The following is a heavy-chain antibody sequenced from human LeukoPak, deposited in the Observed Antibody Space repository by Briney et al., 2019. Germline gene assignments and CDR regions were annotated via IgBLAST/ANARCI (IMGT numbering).Heavy chain of an antibody. CDR1: GYSFTSYW. CDR3: SSGSGSYYCFHY. V-gene: IGHV5-51*01. D-gene: IGHD1-26*01. J-gene: IGHJ4*02. CDR2: TSPGDSDT. Sequence: GESLKISCKGSGYSFTSYWIGWVRQMPGEGLEWMGITSPGDSDTRYSPSFQGQVTISADKSISTAYLQWSSLKCTDTAMYYCSSGSGSYYCFHYWGQGTLVTVSS.